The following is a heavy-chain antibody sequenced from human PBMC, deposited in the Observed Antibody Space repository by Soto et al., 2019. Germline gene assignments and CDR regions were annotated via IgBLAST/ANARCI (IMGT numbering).Heavy chain of an antibody. CDR2: IGSNGADK. Sequence: VQLLESGGGFVQPGGSLRLSCAASGITFSTYAMSWVRRAPGKGLEWVSTIGSNGADKQYADFVKGRFTVSRDSSKSTLSLKMNSLRAEDTAVYYCAADYFRHNSLNGYYYSYGMDVWGQGTTVTVSS. CDR1: GITFSTYA. D-gene: IGHD4-17*01. V-gene: IGHV3-23*01. CDR3: AADYFRHNSLNGYYYSYGMDV. J-gene: IGHJ6*02.